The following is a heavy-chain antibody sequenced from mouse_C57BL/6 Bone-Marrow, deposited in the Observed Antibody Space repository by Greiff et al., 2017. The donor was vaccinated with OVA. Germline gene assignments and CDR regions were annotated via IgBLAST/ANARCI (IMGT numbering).Heavy chain of an antibody. CDR1: GFTFSSYA. CDR3: ARDLYGNYLDY. D-gene: IGHD2-1*01. CDR2: ISDVGSYT. J-gene: IGHJ2*01. V-gene: IGHV5-4*01. Sequence: EVKLVESGGGLVKPGGSLKLSCAASGFTFSSYAMSWVRQTPEKRLEWVATISDVGSYTYYPDNVKGRFTISRDNAKNNLYLQMSHLKSEDTAMYYCARDLYGNYLDYWGRGTTLTVSS.